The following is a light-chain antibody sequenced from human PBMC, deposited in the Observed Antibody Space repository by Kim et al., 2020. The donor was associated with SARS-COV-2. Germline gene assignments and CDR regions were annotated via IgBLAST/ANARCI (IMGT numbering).Light chain of an antibody. CDR1: SSDIGAFND. CDR2: DVT. CDR3: SSYTTANTRL. V-gene: IGLV2-14*03. J-gene: IGLJ1*01. Sequence: GQSSTIACTGTSSDIGAFNDVSWGQQHPGNAPKLMSYDVTERPSGRANRFSGSTSGNTASLTISGLQAEDEADYYCSSYTTANTRLFGTGTKVTVL.